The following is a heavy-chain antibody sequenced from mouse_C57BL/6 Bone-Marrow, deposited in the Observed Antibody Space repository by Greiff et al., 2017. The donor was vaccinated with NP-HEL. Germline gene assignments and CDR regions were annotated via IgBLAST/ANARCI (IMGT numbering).Heavy chain of an antibody. CDR3: TRRDGYYAWFAY. V-gene: IGHV1-15*01. J-gene: IGHJ3*01. Sequence: VKLMESGAELVRPGASVTLSCKASGYTFTDYEMHWVKLTPVHGLEWIGAIDPETGGTAYNQKFKGKAILTADKSSSTAYMELRSLTSEDSAVYYCTRRDGYYAWFAYWGQGTLVTVSA. CDR2: IDPETGGT. CDR1: GYTFTDYE. D-gene: IGHD2-3*01.